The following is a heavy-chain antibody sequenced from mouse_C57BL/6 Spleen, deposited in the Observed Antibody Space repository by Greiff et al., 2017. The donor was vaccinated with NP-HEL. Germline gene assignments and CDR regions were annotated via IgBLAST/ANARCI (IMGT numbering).Heavy chain of an antibody. CDR1: GFTFSDYG. Sequence: EVKVVESGGGLVKPGGSLKLSCAASGFTFSDYGMHWVRQAPEKGLEWVAYISSGSSTIYYADTVKGRFTISRDNAKNTLFLQMTSLRSEDTAMYYCARCDYGSSYNWYFDVWGTGTTVTVSS. CDR3: ARCDYGSSYNWYFDV. D-gene: IGHD1-1*01. J-gene: IGHJ1*03. V-gene: IGHV5-17*01. CDR2: ISSGSSTI.